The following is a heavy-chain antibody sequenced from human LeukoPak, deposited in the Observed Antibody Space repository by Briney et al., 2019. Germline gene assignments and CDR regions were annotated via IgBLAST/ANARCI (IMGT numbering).Heavy chain of an antibody. J-gene: IGHJ5*02. D-gene: IGHD6-13*01. Sequence: SETLSLTCTVSGGSISSYYWSWIRQPPGKGLEWIGYIYYSGSTNYNPSLKSRVTISVDTSKNQFSLKLSSVTAADTAVYYCARGQQLVRLDWDWFDPWGQGTLVTVSS. CDR1: GGSISSYY. CDR2: IYYSGST. V-gene: IGHV4-59*01. CDR3: ARGQQLVRLDWDWFDP.